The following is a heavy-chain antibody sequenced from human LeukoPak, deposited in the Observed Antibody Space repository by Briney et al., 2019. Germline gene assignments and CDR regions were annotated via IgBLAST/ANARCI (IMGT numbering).Heavy chain of an antibody. Sequence: GGSLRRSCAASGFTFSDYSMNWVRKAPGKGLEWVSSTSSSSSYIYYADSVKGRFTISRDNAKNSLYLQMNSLRAEDTAVYYCARAAGMCSYCNITSCSPFDYWGQGTLVTVSS. D-gene: IGHD2-2*01. J-gene: IGHJ4*02. CDR3: ARAAGMCSYCNITSCSPFDY. CDR2: TSSSSSYI. CDR1: GFTFSDYS. V-gene: IGHV3-21*01.